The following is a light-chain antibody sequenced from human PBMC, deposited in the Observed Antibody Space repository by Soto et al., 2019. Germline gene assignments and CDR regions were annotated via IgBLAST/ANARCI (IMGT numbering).Light chain of an antibody. CDR2: GAS. V-gene: IGKV3-20*01. J-gene: IGKJ5*01. CDR1: QSFSSSY. Sequence: EIVLTESPSTLSFSAGERATLSYMASQSFSSSYLAWYQQKPGQAPRLLIYGASSRATGIPDRFSGSGSGTDFTLTISRLEPEDFAVYYCQQYGSSPPGITFGQGTRLEIK. CDR3: QQYGSSPPGIT.